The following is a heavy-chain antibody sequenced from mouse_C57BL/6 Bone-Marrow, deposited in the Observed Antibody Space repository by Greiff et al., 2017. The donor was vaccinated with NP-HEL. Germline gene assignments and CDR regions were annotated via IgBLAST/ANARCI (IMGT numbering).Heavy chain of an antibody. V-gene: IGHV1-54*01. CDR1: GYAFTNYL. Sequence: QVQLQQSGAELVRPGTSVKVSCKASGYAFTNYLIEWVKQRPGQGLAWIGVINPGSGGTNYNEKFKGKATLTADKSSSTAYMQLSSLTSEDSAVYFCAGSSYPWFAYWGQGTLVTVSA. D-gene: IGHD1-1*01. CDR3: AGSSYPWFAY. CDR2: INPGSGGT. J-gene: IGHJ3*01.